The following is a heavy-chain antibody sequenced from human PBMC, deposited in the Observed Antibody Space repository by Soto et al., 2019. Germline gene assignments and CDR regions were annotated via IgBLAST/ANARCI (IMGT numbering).Heavy chain of an antibody. CDR3: AREHSSGWYLDY. D-gene: IGHD6-19*01. CDR2: ISSSSSYI. Sequence: GGSLRLSXAASGFTFSSYSMNWVRQAPGKGLEWVSSISSSSSYIYYADSVKGRFTISRDNAKNSLYLQMNSLRAEDTAVYYCAREHSSGWYLDYWGQGTLVTVSS. J-gene: IGHJ4*02. V-gene: IGHV3-21*01. CDR1: GFTFSSYS.